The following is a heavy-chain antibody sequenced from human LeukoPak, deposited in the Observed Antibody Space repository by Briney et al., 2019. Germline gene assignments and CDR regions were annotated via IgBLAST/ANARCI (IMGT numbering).Heavy chain of an antibody. CDR2: IKQDGSEK. CDR1: GFTFSSYW. CDR3: ARDGDIVVVTATDY. V-gene: IGHV3-7*01. D-gene: IGHD2-21*02. Sequence: GGSLRLSCAASGFTFSSYWMSWFRQAPGKGLEWVANIKQDGSEKYYVDSVKGRFAISRDDAKNSLYLQMNSLRAEDTAVYYCARDGDIVVVTATDYWGQGTLVTVSS. J-gene: IGHJ4*02.